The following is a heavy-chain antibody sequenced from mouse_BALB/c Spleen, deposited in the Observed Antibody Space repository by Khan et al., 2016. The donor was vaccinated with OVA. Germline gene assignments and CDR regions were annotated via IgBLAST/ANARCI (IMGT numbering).Heavy chain of an antibody. CDR1: GYSITTNYA. D-gene: IGHD1-1*01. Sequence: EVQLQESGPGLVKPSQSLSLTCTVTGYSITTNYAWDWIRQFPGNKLEWMGYISYSGSTSYNPSLKSRISITRDTSKNQFFLQLKSVNNEDTATDYCARKNYYGYAVDDWGQGTSVTVSS. J-gene: IGHJ4*01. V-gene: IGHV3-2*02. CDR3: ARKNYYGYAVDD. CDR2: ISYSGST.